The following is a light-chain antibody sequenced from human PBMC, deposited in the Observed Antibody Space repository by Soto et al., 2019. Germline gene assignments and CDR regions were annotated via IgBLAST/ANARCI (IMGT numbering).Light chain of an antibody. Sequence: EIVLTQSPGTLSLSPGERATLSCRVSQSVTSSYLAWYQQKPGQAPRLLIYAASSRATGIPDRFSGSGSGTDFTLTISRLEPEDFAVYYCQQYGSSPRLTFGGGTKVEIK. CDR3: QQYGSSPRLT. V-gene: IGKV3-20*01. J-gene: IGKJ4*01. CDR2: AAS. CDR1: QSVTSSY.